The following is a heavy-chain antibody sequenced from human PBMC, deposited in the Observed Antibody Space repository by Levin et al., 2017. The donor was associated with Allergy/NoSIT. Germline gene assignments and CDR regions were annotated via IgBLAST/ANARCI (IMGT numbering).Heavy chain of an antibody. J-gene: IGHJ3*02. CDR2: ISGSSRYI. CDR3: ARVRGVDDAFDI. V-gene: IGHV3-21*01. D-gene: IGHD3-10*01. Sequence: GGSLRLSCAASGFNFSTYSMQWVRQTPWKGLEWVSYISGSSRYIYYGDSMKGRFTISRDNAKNSLYLQMNSLRAEDTAVYYCARVRGVDDAFDIWGQGTMVTVSS. CDR1: GFNFSTYS.